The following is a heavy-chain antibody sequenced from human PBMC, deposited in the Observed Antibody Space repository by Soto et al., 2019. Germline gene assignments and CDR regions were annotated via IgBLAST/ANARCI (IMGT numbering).Heavy chain of an antibody. V-gene: IGHV1-18*01. CDR2: ISAYNGNT. J-gene: IGHJ6*02. D-gene: IGHD4-17*01. CDR3: ARDSDYGPPSWYYYYYGMDV. Sequence: QVQLVQSGAEVKKPGASVKVSCKASGYTFTSYGISWVRQAPGQGLEWLGWISAYNGNTNYAQKLQGRVTMTTDTSTSTPYMELRSLRSDDTAVYYCARDSDYGPPSWYYYYYGMDVWCQGTTVTVSS. CDR1: GYTFTSYG.